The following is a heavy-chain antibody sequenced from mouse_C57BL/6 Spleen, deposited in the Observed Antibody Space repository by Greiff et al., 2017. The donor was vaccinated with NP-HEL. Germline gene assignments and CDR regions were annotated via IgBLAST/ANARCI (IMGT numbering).Heavy chain of an antibody. V-gene: IGHV1-80*01. D-gene: IGHD2-3*01. CDR3: ARYEALYWYFDV. J-gene: IGHJ1*03. Sequence: QVQLKESGAELVKPGASVKISCKASGYAFSSYWMNWVKQRPGKGLEWIGQIYPGDGDTNYNGKFKGKATLTADKSSSTAYMQLSSLTSEDSAVYFCARYEALYWYFDVWGTGTTVTVSS. CDR1: GYAFSSYW. CDR2: IYPGDGDT.